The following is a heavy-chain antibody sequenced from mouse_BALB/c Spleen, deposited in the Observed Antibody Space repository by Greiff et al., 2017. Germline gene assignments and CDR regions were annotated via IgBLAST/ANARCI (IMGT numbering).Heavy chain of an antibody. J-gene: IGHJ2*01. D-gene: IGHD6-1*01. V-gene: IGHV5-9-3*01. CDR3: ARPRTLYYFDY. CDR2: ISSGGSYT. Sequence: EVKLMESGGGLVKPGGSLKLSCAASGFTFSSYAMSWVRQTPEKRLEWVATISSGGSYTYYPDSVKGRFTISRDNAKNTLYLQMSSLRSEDTAMYYCARPRTLYYFDYWGQGTTLTVSS. CDR1: GFTFSSYA.